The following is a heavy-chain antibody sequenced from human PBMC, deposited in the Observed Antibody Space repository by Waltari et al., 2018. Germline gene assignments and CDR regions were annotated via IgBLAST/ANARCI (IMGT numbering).Heavy chain of an antibody. Sequence: EVQLLESGGGLVQPGGSLRLSCAASGFTFSSYAMSWVRQAPGKGLEWVSALSGSGGSTDYADSVKGRFTISRDNSKNTLYLQMNSLRAEDTAVYYCATDIVVVPVGGVDYYYGMDVWGQGTTVTVSS. CDR2: LSGSGGST. CDR1: GFTFSSYA. D-gene: IGHD2-2*01. CDR3: ATDIVVVPVGGVDYYYGMDV. V-gene: IGHV3-23*01. J-gene: IGHJ6*02.